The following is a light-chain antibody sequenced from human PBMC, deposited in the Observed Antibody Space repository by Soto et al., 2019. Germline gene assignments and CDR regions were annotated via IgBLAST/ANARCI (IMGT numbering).Light chain of an antibody. CDR1: RSVYSN. Sequence: IEMTKSPATLSMSPGERATVSCRASRSVYSNLAWYQQRPGQPPRLLMYGASTRAAGTPVRFSGSGSGTEFTLTISSLQPEDFAIYFCQQYHNWPMYTFGQGTKVEIK. CDR2: GAS. CDR3: QQYHNWPMYT. V-gene: IGKV3-15*01. J-gene: IGKJ2*01.